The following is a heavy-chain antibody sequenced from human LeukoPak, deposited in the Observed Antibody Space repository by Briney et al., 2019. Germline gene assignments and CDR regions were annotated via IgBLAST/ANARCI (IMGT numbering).Heavy chain of an antibody. Sequence: PGGSLRLSCAASGFRFSSYAMSRVRQAPGKGLEWVSVISGSGGSTYYADSVRGRFTISRDNSKNTLYLQMNSLRAEDTAVYYCAKEGPGTHTAFAYWGQGTQVTVSS. CDR1: GFRFSSYA. J-gene: IGHJ4*02. V-gene: IGHV3-23*01. CDR3: AKEGPGTHTAFAY. D-gene: IGHD5-18*01. CDR2: ISGSGGST.